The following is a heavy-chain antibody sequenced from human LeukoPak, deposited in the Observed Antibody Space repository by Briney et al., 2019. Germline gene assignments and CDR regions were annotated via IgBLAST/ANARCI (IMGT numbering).Heavy chain of an antibody. CDR3: ARYVAVAGTIKWLYP. V-gene: IGHV4-34*01. CDR2: INHSRGT. Sequence: SETLSLTCAVYGGSFSGSYWSWIRQPPGKGLEWIGEINHSRGTNYNPSLKSRVTISVDTSKNQCSLKLSSVTAADTAVYYSARYVAVAGTIKWLYPWGQGTLVTVSS. CDR1: GGSFSGSY. D-gene: IGHD6-19*01. J-gene: IGHJ5*02.